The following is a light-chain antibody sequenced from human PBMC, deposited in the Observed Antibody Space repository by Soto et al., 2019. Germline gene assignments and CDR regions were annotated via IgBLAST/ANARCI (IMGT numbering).Light chain of an antibody. Sequence: QSVLTQPPSASGTPGQRVTISCSGSSSNIGSKTVNWYQQLPGTAPKLLICGSDQRPSGVPDRFSGSKSGTSASLAISGLQSQDEADYYCAERADSLNHYVFGTGTKVPV. CDR1: SSNIGSKT. J-gene: IGLJ1*01. CDR2: GSD. CDR3: AERADSLNHYV. V-gene: IGLV1-44*01.